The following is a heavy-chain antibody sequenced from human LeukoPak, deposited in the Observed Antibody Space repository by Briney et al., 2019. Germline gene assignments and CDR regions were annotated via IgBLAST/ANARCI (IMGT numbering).Heavy chain of an antibody. CDR3: ARFPGGREITFGGATREDY. CDR2: INPSGGST. V-gene: IGHV1-46*03. CDR1: GYTFTSYA. J-gene: IGHJ4*02. Sequence: ASVKVSCKASGYTFTSYAMNWVRQAPGQGLEWMGIINPSGGSTSYAQKFQGRVTMTRDTSTSTVYMELSSLRSEDTAVYYCARFPGGREITFGGATREDYXXQGXLVTVSS. D-gene: IGHD3-16*01.